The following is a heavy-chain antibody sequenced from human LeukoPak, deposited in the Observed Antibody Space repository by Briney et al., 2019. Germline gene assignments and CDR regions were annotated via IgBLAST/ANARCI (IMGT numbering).Heavy chain of an antibody. CDR1: GGTFSSYA. CDR2: IIPILGIA. V-gene: IGHV1-69*04. J-gene: IGHJ6*02. CDR3: ASFGYCSGGSCYSYYYYGMDV. Sequence: SVKVSCKASGGTFSSYAISWVRQAPGQGLEWMGRIIPILGIANYAQKFQGRVTITADKSTSTAYMELSSLRSEGTAVYYCASFGYCSGGSCYSYYYYGMDVWGQGTTVTVSS. D-gene: IGHD2-15*01.